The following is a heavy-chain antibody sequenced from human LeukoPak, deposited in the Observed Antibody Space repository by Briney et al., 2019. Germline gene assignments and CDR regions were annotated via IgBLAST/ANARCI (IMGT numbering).Heavy chain of an antibody. CDR2: IWFDGSNK. V-gene: IGHV3-30*02. CDR3: AKDLYYGSGSYLDYYYGMDV. Sequence: GGSLRLSCAASGFTFSSYGTHWVRQAPGKGLEWVAVIWFDGSNKFYRDSVKGRFTISRDNSKNTLYLQMNSLRAEDTAVYYCAKDLYYGSGSYLDYYYGMDVWGQGTTVTVSS. J-gene: IGHJ6*02. D-gene: IGHD3-10*01. CDR1: GFTFSSYG.